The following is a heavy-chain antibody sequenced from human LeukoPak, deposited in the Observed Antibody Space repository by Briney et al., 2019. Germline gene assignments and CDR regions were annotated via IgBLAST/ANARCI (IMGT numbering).Heavy chain of an antibody. Sequence: PSETLSLTCTVSGGSISSYCWSWIRQPPGKGLEWIGYIYYSGSTNYNPSLKSRVTISVYTSKNQFSLKLSSVTAADTAVYYCAREQTYSSSPGSWFDTWGQGTLVTVSS. CDR3: AREQTYSSSPGSWFDT. V-gene: IGHV4-59*01. D-gene: IGHD6-13*01. CDR2: IYYSGST. J-gene: IGHJ5*02. CDR1: GGSISSYC.